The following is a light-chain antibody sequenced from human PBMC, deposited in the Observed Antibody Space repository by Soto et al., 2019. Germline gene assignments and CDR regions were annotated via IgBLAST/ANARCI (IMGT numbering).Light chain of an antibody. CDR2: DVS. CDR3: SSYTSSSTLV. CDR1: SSDIGAYNY. Sequence: QSALTQPASVSWSPGQSITISCTGTSSDIGAYNYVSWYQQHPGKAPKLMIYDVSNRPSGVSNRFSGSKSGNTASLTISGLQAEDEAHYYCSSYTSSSTLVFGGGTKLTVL. J-gene: IGLJ2*01. V-gene: IGLV2-14*03.